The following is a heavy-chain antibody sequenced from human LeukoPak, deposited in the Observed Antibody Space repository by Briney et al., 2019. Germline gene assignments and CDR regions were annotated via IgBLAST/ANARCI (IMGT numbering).Heavy chain of an antibody. V-gene: IGHV3-23*01. Sequence: GSLRLSRAASGFTFANYAMTWVRQAPGKGLDWVSLISGSGSNTYYTGSVQGRFTIPRDNSRNTLYLQMSSLRAEDTAIYYCAKERGISYTYEFDYWGQGALVTVSS. J-gene: IGHJ4*02. D-gene: IGHD3-16*01. CDR2: ISGSGSNT. CDR3: AKERGISYTYEFDY. CDR1: GFTFANYA.